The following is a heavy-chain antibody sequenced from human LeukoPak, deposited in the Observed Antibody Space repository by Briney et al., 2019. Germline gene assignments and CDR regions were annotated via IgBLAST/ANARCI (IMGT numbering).Heavy chain of an antibody. V-gene: IGHV1-69*13. CDR2: IIPIFGTA. D-gene: IGHD3-22*01. J-gene: IGHJ3*02. Sequence: ASVKVSCKASGGTFSSYAISWVRQAPGQGLEWMGGIIPIFGTANYAQKFQGRVTITADESTSTAYMELSSLRSEDTAVYYCARVFPWYYDSSGYYGDAFEIWGQGTMVTVSS. CDR3: ARVFPWYYDSSGYYGDAFEI. CDR1: GGTFSSYA.